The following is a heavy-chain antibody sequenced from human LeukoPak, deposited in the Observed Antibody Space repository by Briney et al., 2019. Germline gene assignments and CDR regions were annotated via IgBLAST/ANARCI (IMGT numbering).Heavy chain of an antibody. CDR3: ATVRPENSGSYYWDY. V-gene: IGHV4-59*08. CDR2: FYYSGNT. D-gene: IGHD1-26*01. CDR1: GGSISSYY. Sequence: SETLTLTCTVSGGSISSYYWSWIRQPPGKGLEWIGCFYYSGNTNSNPSLKSRVTISVDTSKNQFSLKLMSVTAADTAVYYCATVRPENSGSYYWDYWGQGTLVTVSS. J-gene: IGHJ4*02.